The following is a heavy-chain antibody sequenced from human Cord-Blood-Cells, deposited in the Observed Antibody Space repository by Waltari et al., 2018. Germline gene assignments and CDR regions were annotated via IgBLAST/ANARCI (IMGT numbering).Heavy chain of an antibody. D-gene: IGHD2-15*01. J-gene: IGHJ4*02. CDR1: GYSISSGYY. V-gene: IGHV4-38-2*01. Sequence: QVQLQESGPGLVKPSETLSLTCAVSGYSISSGYYWGWIRQPPGKGLGGIGSIYHSGSIYYNPSRKSRVTISVDTAKNHFSLKLSSVTAADTAVYYCARVMGYCSGGSCYNFDYWGQGTLVTVSS. CDR2: IYHSGSI. CDR3: ARVMGYCSGGSCYNFDY.